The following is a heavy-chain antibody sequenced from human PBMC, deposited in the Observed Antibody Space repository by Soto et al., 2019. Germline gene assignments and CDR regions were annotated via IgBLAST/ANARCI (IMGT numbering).Heavy chain of an antibody. CDR3: ARHSYYYGSTYGCWLDP. V-gene: IGHV4-59*05. D-gene: IGHD3-10*01. Sequence: PSETLSLTCTVSGGSISSYYWSWIRQPPGKGLEWIGSIYYSGRTYYNPSLKSRVTISVDTSKNQFSLKLRSVTAADTAVYYCARHSYYYGSTYGCWLDPWGQGTLVTVSS. CDR2: IYYSGRT. CDR1: GGSISSYY. J-gene: IGHJ5*02.